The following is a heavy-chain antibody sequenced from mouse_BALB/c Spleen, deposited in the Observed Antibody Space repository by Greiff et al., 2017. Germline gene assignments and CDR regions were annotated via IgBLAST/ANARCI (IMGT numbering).Heavy chain of an antibody. CDR1: GFSLTSYG. Sequence: QVQLKESGPGLVAPSQSLSITCTVSGFSLTSYGVHWVRQPPGKGLEWLGVIWAGGSTNYNSALMSRLSISKDNSKSQVFLKMNSLQTDDTAMYYCARVRITTVVSRVYAMDYWGQGTSVTVSS. V-gene: IGHV2-9*02. CDR2: IWAGGST. CDR3: ARVRITTVVSRVYAMDY. D-gene: IGHD1-1*01. J-gene: IGHJ4*01.